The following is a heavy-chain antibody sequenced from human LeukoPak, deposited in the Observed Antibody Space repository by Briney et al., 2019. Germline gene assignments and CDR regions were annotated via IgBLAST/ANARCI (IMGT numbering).Heavy chain of an antibody. Sequence: GGSLRLSCAASGFTFSSYAMHWVRQAPGKGLEWVAVISYDGSNKYYADSVKGRFTISRDNSKNTLYLQMNSLRAEDTAVYYCARERQTNYYYYGMDVWGQGTTVTVSS. D-gene: IGHD6-25*01. CDR1: GFTFSSYA. J-gene: IGHJ6*02. CDR2: ISYDGSNK. CDR3: ARERQTNYYYYGMDV. V-gene: IGHV3-30-3*01.